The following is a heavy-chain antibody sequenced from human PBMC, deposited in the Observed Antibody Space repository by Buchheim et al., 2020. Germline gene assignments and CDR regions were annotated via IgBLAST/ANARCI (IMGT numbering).Heavy chain of an antibody. CDR2: IYSTGSA. V-gene: IGHV4-4*07. CDR1: SGSINSFY. Sequence: QVQLQQSGPGLVKPSETLSLTCALSSGSINSFYWSWIRQPAGKGLEWIGRIYSTGSANYNPSLKSRVTISVETSKNQFFLKLTSVTAADTAVYYCARDPLYYHRERILWGQGTL. CDR3: ARDPLYYHRERIL. J-gene: IGHJ4*02. D-gene: IGHD3-10*01.